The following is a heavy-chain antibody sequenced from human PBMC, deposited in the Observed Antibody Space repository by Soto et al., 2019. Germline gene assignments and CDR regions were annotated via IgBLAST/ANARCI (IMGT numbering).Heavy chain of an antibody. D-gene: IGHD6-19*01. Sequence: AGSMGLACAASGLTLCSSSMNWVCQATGKGLEWVSSISSSSSYIYHADSVKGPYTSSIAKAKNSLCLQMNSLRAEDTAAHYRARDQVAGVRDSELRGRGT. V-gene: IGHV3-21*01. CDR2: ISSSSSYI. CDR1: GLTLCSSS. CDR3: ARDQVAGVRDSEL. J-gene: IGHJ2*01.